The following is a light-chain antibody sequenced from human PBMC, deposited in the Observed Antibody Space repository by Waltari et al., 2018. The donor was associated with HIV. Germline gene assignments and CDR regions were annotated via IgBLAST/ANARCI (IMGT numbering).Light chain of an antibody. CDR3: QVWVSANDVV. CDR1: DIARPS. J-gene: IGLJ2*01. Sequence: SYALLQPLSVSAAPGQTAPLKCGGSDIARPSVHWYRQRPGQTPEVVIDDDTDRPSGISDRFSGSNSGTTATLAISRVEAGDEADYYCQVWVSANDVVFGGGTKLTVL. CDR2: DDT. V-gene: IGLV3-21*01.